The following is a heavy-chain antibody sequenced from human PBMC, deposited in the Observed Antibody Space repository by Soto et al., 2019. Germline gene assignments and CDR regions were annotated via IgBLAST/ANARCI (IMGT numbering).Heavy chain of an antibody. V-gene: IGHV3-33*01. CDR3: ARGLHSLFDY. Sequence: SLRLSCAASGFIFSNYGMHWVRQAPGKGLEWLAVIWYDGNNKYYADSVKGRFTISRDNSNNTLYMQMTSLRADDTAVYYCARGLHSLFDYWGQGTLVTVS. J-gene: IGHJ4*02. D-gene: IGHD2-21*01. CDR1: GFIFSNYG. CDR2: IWYDGNNK.